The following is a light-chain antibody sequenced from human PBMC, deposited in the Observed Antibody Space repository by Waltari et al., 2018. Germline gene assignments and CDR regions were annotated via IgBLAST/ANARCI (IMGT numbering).Light chain of an antibody. CDR1: QGITNY. Sequence: IQMTQSPSSLSASVGDRVTITCRASQGITNYLAWYQQRPGKPPRLLIYSASVLQSGVSSRFSGRGSGTDFTLTISRLQPEDVATYYCQKYDSVPLTFGGGTTVEIK. CDR2: SAS. J-gene: IGKJ4*01. CDR3: QKYDSVPLT. V-gene: IGKV1-27*01.